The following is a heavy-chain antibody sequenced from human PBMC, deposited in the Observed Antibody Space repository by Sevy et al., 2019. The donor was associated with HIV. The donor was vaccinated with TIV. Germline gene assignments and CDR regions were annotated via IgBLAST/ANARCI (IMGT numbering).Heavy chain of an antibody. CDR3: ARLSIAVAGCDY. J-gene: IGHJ4*02. CDR2: IYYSGST. D-gene: IGHD6-19*01. V-gene: IGHV4-39*01. Sequence: SETLSLTCTVSGGSISSSSYYWGWIRQPPGKGLEWIGSIYYSGSTYYNPSLKSRVTISLHTSKNQFSLKLISVTAADTAVYYCARLSIAVAGCDYWAQGTLVTVSS. CDR1: GGSISSSSYY.